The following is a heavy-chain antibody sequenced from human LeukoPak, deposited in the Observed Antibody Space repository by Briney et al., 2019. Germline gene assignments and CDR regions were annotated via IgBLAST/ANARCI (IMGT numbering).Heavy chain of an antibody. J-gene: IGHJ5*02. CDR1: GGSISSSSYY. D-gene: IGHD2-2*01. CDR3: ARVVPAAKNWFDP. CDR2: IYYTGST. V-gene: IGHV4-39*07. Sequence: PSETLSLTRSVSGGSISSSSYYWGWIRQPPGKGLEWIGSIYYTGSTNYNPSLKSRVTISVDTSKNQFSLKLSSVTAADTAVYYCARVVPAAKNWFDPWGQGTLVTVSS.